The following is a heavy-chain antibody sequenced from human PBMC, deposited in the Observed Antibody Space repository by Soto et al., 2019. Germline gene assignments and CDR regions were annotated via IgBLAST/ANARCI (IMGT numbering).Heavy chain of an antibody. J-gene: IGHJ6*02. CDR3: ARAYGSAYYYYYGMDA. D-gene: IGHD3-10*01. CDR1: GGSISRYY. Sequence: NPSETLSLTCTVSGGSISRYYWSWIRQPPGKGLEWIGYIYYSGGTNYNPSLKSRVTISVDTSKNQFSLKLSSVTAADTAVYYCARAYGSAYYYYYGMDAWGQGTTVTVSS. V-gene: IGHV4-59*01. CDR2: IYYSGGT.